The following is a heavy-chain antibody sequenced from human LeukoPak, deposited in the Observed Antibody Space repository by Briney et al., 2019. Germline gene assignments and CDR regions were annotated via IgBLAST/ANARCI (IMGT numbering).Heavy chain of an antibody. V-gene: IGHV4-59*01. D-gene: IGHD3-3*01. CDR1: GGSISSYY. CDR2: IYYSGST. CDR3: AGHYDFCRDAQYMDV. Sequence: SETLSLTCTVSGGSISSYYWSWIRQPPGKGLEWIGYIYYSGSTNYNPSLKSRVTISVDTSKNQFSLKLSSVTAADTAVYYCAGHYDFCRDAQYMDVWGKGTTVTVSS. J-gene: IGHJ6*03.